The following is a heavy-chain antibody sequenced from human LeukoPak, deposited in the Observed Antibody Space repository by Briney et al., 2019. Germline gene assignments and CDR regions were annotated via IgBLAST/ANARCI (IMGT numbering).Heavy chain of an antibody. CDR3: ARDFLCSSTSCYSYAFDI. CDR2: ISYDGSNK. Sequence: GGSLRLSCAASGFTFSSYAMHWVRQAPGKGLECVAVISYDGSNKYYADSVKGRFTISRDNSKNTLYLQMNSLRAEDTAVYYCARDFLCSSTSCYSYAFDIWGQGTMVTVSS. V-gene: IGHV3-30-3*01. D-gene: IGHD2-2*01. J-gene: IGHJ3*02. CDR1: GFTFSSYA.